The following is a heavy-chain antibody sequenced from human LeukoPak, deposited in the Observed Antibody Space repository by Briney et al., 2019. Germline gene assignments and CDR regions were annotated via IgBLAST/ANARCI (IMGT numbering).Heavy chain of an antibody. J-gene: IGHJ5*02. Sequence: SETLSLTCTVSGGSISSYYWSWIRQPPGKGLEWIGYIYYSGNTNYNPSLKSRVTISVDTSKNQFSLKLSSVTAADTAVYYCARWAKYSSSHSVGNWFDPWGQGTLVTVSS. CDR1: GGSISSYY. V-gene: IGHV4-59*01. CDR3: ARWAKYSSSHSVGNWFDP. CDR2: IYYSGNT. D-gene: IGHD6-13*01.